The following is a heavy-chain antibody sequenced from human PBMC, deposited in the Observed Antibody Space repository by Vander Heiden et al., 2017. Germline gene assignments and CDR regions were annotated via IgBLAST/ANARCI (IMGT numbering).Heavy chain of an antibody. V-gene: IGHV3-30*18. D-gene: IGHD3-3*01. J-gene: IGHJ4*02. CDR3: AKERRDFWSGSFDY. Sequence: QVQLVESGGGVVQPGRSLRLSCAASGFTFSSYGMSWVRQAPGKGLEWVAVISYDGSNKYYADSVKGRFTISRDNSKNTLYLQMNSLRAEDTAVYYCAKERRDFWSGSFDYWGQGTLVTVSS. CDR1: GFTFSSYG. CDR2: ISYDGSNK.